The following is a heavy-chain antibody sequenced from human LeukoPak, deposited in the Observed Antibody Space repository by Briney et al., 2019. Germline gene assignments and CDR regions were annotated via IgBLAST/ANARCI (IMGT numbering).Heavy chain of an antibody. J-gene: IGHJ3*02. Sequence: GGSLRLSCTASGFTFGDYATSWVRQAPGKGLEWVSSLSGSGDNTYYADSVKGRFTISRDNSKNTLYLQMNSLRVEDTAVYYCAKDLTVTTRGDALDIWGQGTMVTVSS. CDR1: GFTFGDYA. CDR2: LSGSGDNT. CDR3: AKDLTVTTRGDALDI. V-gene: IGHV3-23*01. D-gene: IGHD4-17*01.